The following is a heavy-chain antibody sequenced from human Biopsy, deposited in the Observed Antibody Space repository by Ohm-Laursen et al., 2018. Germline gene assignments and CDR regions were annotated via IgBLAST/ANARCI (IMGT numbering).Heavy chain of an antibody. J-gene: IGHJ5*02. Sequence: ASVKVSCQASGYTFTSYDITWVRQASGQGPEWIGWLNPVSGNSNFGQKIRGRVTVTSDTSISTAYMELSGLTSDDTATYYCGRAVRNQLLTDPWGQGTLVTVTS. CDR3: GRAVRNQLLTDP. D-gene: IGHD1-7*01. CDR1: GYTFTSYD. V-gene: IGHV1-8*01. CDR2: LNPVSGNS.